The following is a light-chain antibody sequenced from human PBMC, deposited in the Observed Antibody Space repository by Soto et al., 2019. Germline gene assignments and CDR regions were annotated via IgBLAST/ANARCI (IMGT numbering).Light chain of an antibody. CDR1: QIVTSNY. J-gene: IGKJ1*01. CDR3: QHYVTSLTT. CDR2: GAS. Sequence: EIVLTQSPGTLSLSPGERATLSCGASQIVTSNYLAWYQHKPGQAPRLLIFGASIRVKGIPDRFIGSGSGTDFTLTISRLEPEDFAVYYCQHYVTSLTTFGQGTKV. V-gene: IGKV3-20*01.